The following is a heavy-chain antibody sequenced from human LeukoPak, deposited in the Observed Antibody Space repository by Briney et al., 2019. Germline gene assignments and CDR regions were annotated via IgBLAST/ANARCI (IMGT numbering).Heavy chain of an antibody. CDR3: ARLLYYYGSGSPLGWFDP. CDR1: GYIFTSYW. CDR2: IYPLGSDT. V-gene: IGHV5-51*01. J-gene: IGHJ5*02. D-gene: IGHD3-10*01. Sequence: GESLKISCKGSGYIFTSYWIGWVRQMPGKGLEWMGIIYPLGSDTRYSPSFQGQVTISADKSISTAYLQWSSLKASDTAMYYCARLLYYYGSGSPLGWFDPWGQGTLVTVSS.